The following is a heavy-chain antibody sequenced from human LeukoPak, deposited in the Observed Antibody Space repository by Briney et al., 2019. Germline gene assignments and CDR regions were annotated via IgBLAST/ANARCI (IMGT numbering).Heavy chain of an antibody. CDR3: ARDCGYDSQRMNYFDY. CDR2: INANSGGT. D-gene: IGHD5-12*01. V-gene: IGHV1-2*02. CDR1: GYTFTAYY. Sequence: ASVKVSCKASGYTFTAYYMHWVRQAPGQGLEWMGWINANSGGTDYAQKFQGRVTMTRDTSTSTAYMKLSSLRSDDTAVYYCARDCGYDSQRMNYFDYWGQGTPVTVSS. J-gene: IGHJ4*02.